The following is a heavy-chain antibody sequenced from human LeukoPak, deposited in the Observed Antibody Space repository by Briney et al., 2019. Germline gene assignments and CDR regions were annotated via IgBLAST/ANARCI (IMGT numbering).Heavy chain of an antibody. J-gene: IGHJ3*02. CDR1: GFTFSGYT. V-gene: IGHV3-21*06. Sequence: GGSLRLSCAASGFTFSGYTMNWVRQAPGKGLEWVSSLSGTGRYIYYADLMKGRFTISRDNAKNSLYLQMNSLRAEDTAVYYCARSLRDAFDIWGQGTMVTVSS. CDR3: ARSLRDAFDI. CDR2: LSGTGRYI.